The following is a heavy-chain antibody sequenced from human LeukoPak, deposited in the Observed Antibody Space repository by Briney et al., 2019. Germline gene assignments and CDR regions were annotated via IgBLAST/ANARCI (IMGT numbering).Heavy chain of an antibody. D-gene: IGHD1-14*01. CDR3: ARDISPWESRNPDAFDI. Sequence: GASVKVSCKASGYTFTSYDINWVRQATGQGLEWMGWMNPNSGNTGYAQKFQGRVTMTRNTSISTAYMELSSLRSEDTAVYYCARDISPWESRNPDAFDIWGQGTMVTVSS. V-gene: IGHV1-8*01. CDR1: GYTFTSYD. CDR2: MNPNSGNT. J-gene: IGHJ3*02.